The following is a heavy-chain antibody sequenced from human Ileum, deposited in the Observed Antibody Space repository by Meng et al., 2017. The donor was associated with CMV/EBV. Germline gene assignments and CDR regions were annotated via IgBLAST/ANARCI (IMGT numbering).Heavy chain of an antibody. D-gene: IGHD3-3*01. Sequence: YGGSFSGSYWRWIRQPPGKGLEWIGEINHSGSTNYNPSLKSRVTISLDTSKNQFSLKLSSVTAADTAVYYCARGLQGITIFGVVPGGGQGTLVTVSS. CDR1: GGSFSGSY. CDR2: INHSGST. CDR3: ARGLQGITIFGVVPG. V-gene: IGHV4-34*01. J-gene: IGHJ4*02.